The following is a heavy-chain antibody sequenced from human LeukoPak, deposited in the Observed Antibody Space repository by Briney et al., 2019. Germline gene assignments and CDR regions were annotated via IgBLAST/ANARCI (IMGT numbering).Heavy chain of an antibody. CDR3: ARDAGYGSKSVGY. CDR2: ISSGSSTI. D-gene: IGHD4-23*01. J-gene: IGHJ4*02. V-gene: IGHV3-48*02. CDR1: GFTFSYYG. Sequence: PGGSLRLSCAASGFTFSYYGMHWVRQAPGKGLEWLSYISSGSSTIYYADSVKGRFTISRDNAKNSLYLQMNSLRDEDSAVYYCARDAGYGSKSVGYWGQGTLVTVSS.